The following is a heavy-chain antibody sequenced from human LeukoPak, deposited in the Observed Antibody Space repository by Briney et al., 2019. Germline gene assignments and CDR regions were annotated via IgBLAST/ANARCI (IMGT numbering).Heavy chain of an antibody. CDR1: GYTFTSYD. Sequence: ASVKVSCKASGYTFTSYDINWVRQATGQGLEWMGWMNPNSGNTGYAQKFQGRVTMTRNTSISTAYMELSSLRSEDTAVHYCARALDQYSSSWYVYYYYGMDVWGQGTTVTVSS. CDR2: MNPNSGNT. V-gene: IGHV1-8*01. D-gene: IGHD6-13*01. J-gene: IGHJ6*02. CDR3: ARALDQYSSSWYVYYYYGMDV.